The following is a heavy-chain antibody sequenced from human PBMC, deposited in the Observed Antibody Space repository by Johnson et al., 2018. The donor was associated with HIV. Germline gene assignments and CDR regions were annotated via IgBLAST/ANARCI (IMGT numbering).Heavy chain of an antibody. CDR2: ISSSGSTI. J-gene: IGHJ3*02. D-gene: IGHD3-22*01. CDR3: ALTSYYDSRGAFDI. CDR1: GFTFSDYY. V-gene: IGHV3-11*04. Sequence: QVQLVESGGGLVQPGGSLRLSCAASGFTFSDYYMSWIRQAPGKGLEWISYISSSGSTIYYADSVKGRFTITRDNAKTSLYLQMNSLRAEDTAVYYCALTSYYDSRGAFDIWGQGTMVTVSS.